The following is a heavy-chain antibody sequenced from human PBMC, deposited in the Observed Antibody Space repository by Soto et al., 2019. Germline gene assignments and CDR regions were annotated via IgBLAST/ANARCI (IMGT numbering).Heavy chain of an antibody. CDR2: SCYSGNT. CDR1: GGSISSNSYY. Sequence: SETLSLTCTVSGGSISSNSYYWGWIRQPPGKGLEWIGSSCYSGNTYYNPSLKCQVTITVDTSKNQFSLKLSSVTAADTAVYYCARQGYSSWTDSGNWFDPWGQGTLVTVSS. CDR3: ARQGYSSWTDSGNWFDP. V-gene: IGHV4-39*01. D-gene: IGHD6-13*01. J-gene: IGHJ5*02.